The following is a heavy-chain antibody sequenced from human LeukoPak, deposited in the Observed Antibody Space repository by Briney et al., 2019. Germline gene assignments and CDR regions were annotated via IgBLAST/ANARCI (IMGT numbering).Heavy chain of an antibody. CDR3: ARDFIHRSGEANY. D-gene: IGHD3-22*01. CDR1: GFTFSDYY. Sequence: GGSLRLSCVASGFTFSDYYMSWIRQAPGKGLEWISYISSSSSSTNYADSVKGRFTISRDNPKNSLYLLMNSPRAEDTAMYYCARDFIHRSGEANYWGQGTLVTVSS. J-gene: IGHJ4*02. CDR2: ISSSSSST. V-gene: IGHV3-11*05.